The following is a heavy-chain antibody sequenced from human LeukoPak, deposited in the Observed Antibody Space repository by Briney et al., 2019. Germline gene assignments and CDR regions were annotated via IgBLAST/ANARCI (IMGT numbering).Heavy chain of an antibody. D-gene: IGHD1-14*01. CDR1: GFTLSSYA. J-gene: IGHJ4*02. CDR2: ISGSGGST. CDR3: AKHQMTGRGFDS. Sequence: PGGSLRLSCAASGFTLSSYAMSWVRQAPGKGLEWVSAISGSGGSTYYADSVKGRFTISRDNSKNTLFLQMNSLRAEDTAVYSCAKHQMTGRGFDSWGQGTLVTVSS. V-gene: IGHV3-23*01.